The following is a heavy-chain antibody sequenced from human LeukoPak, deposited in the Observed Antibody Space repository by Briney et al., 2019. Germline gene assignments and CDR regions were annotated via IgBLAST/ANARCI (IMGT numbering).Heavy chain of an antibody. J-gene: IGHJ4*02. CDR2: ISGSGGST. Sequence: GGSLRLSCAASGFTFSSYAMSWVRQAPGKGLEWVSAISGSGGSTYYADSVKGRFTIPRDNSKNTLYLQMNSLRAEDTAVYYCAKESSNTYYDFWSGSRGGFDYWGQGTLVTVSS. V-gene: IGHV3-23*01. CDR3: AKESSNTYYDFWSGSRGGFDY. CDR1: GFTFSSYA. D-gene: IGHD3-3*01.